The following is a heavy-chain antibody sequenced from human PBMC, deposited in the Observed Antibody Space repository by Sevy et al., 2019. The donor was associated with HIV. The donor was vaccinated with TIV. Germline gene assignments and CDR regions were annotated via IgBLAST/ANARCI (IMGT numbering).Heavy chain of an antibody. Sequence: GGSLRLSCAASGFTFSSYGMHWVRQAPGKGLEWVAVIWYDGSNKYYADSVKGRFTISRDNSKNTLYLQMNSLRAEDTAVYYCARGPSSHYDFWSGYPPDYYYGMDVWGQRTTVTVSS. CDR3: ARGPSSHYDFWSGYPPDYYYGMDV. CDR2: IWYDGSNK. D-gene: IGHD3-3*01. V-gene: IGHV3-33*01. J-gene: IGHJ6*02. CDR1: GFTFSSYG.